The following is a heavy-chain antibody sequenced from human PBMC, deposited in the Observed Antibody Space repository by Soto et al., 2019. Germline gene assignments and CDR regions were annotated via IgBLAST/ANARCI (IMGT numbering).Heavy chain of an antibody. Sequence: ETLSLTCTVSGGSISSSSYYWGWIRQPPGKGLEWVSVIYSGGSTYYADSVKGRFTISRDNSKNTLYLQMNSLRAEDTAVYYCARNYYDSGGGFDYWGQGTLVTVS. CDR3: ARNYYDSGGGFDY. CDR1: GGSISSSSYY. CDR2: IYSGGST. D-gene: IGHD3-22*01. V-gene: IGHV3-53*01. J-gene: IGHJ4*02.